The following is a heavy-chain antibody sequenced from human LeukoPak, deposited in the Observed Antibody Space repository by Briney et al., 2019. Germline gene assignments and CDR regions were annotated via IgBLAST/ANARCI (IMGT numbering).Heavy chain of an antibody. D-gene: IGHD2-2*01. CDR2: IYYSGST. CDR1: GGSISSYY. Sequence: TSETLSLTCTVSGGSISSYYWSWIRQPPGKGLEWIGYIYYSGSTNYNPSLKSRVTISVDTSKNQFSLKLSSVTAADTAVYYCARVVVVPAIWLDPWGQGTLVTVSS. J-gene: IGHJ5*02. CDR3: ARVVVVPAIWLDP. V-gene: IGHV4-59*01.